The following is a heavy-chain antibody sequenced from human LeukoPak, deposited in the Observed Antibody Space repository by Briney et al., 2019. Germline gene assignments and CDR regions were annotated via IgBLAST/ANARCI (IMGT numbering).Heavy chain of an antibody. CDR2: ISGSGGST. Sequence: GGSLRLSCAASGFTFSSYAMSWVRQAPGKGLEWVSAISGSGGSTYYADSVKGRFTIPRDNSKNTLYLQMNSLRAEDTAVYYCAKAHGYCSSTSCYSSDYWGQGTLVTVSS. CDR3: AKAHGYCSSTSCYSSDY. D-gene: IGHD2-2*01. J-gene: IGHJ4*02. CDR1: GFTFSSYA. V-gene: IGHV3-23*01.